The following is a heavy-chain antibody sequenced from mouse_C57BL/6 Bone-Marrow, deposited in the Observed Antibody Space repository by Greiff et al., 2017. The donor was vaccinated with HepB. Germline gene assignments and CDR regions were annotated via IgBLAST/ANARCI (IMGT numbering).Heavy chain of an antibody. CDR3: ARSSYDLDY. V-gene: IGHV1-69*01. Sequence: QVQLQQPGAELVMPGASVKLSCKASGYTFTSYWMHWVKQRPGQGLEWIGEIDPSDSYTNYNQKFKGKSTLTVDKSSSTAYMQLSSLTSEDSAVYYCARSSYDLDYWGQGTTLTVSS. CDR2: IDPSDSYT. J-gene: IGHJ2*01. CDR1: GYTFTSYW. D-gene: IGHD1-1*01.